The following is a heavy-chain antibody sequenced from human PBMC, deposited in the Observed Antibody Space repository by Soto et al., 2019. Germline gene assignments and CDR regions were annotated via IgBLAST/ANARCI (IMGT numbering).Heavy chain of an antibody. CDR3: ARDCLIISSGWYWGAFYI. Sequence: PGESLKISCAASGFTFSSYSMNWVRQAPGKELEWVSYISSSSSTIYYADSVKGRFTISRDNAKNSLYLQMNSLRDEDTAVYYCARDCLIISSGWYWGAFYIWGQGTMV. CDR1: GFTFSSYS. CDR2: ISSSSSTI. V-gene: IGHV3-48*02. J-gene: IGHJ3*02. D-gene: IGHD6-19*01.